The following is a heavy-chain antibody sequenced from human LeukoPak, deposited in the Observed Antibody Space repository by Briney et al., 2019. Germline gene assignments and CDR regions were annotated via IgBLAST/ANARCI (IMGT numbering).Heavy chain of an antibody. D-gene: IGHD6-13*01. J-gene: IGHJ3*02. CDR3: ARQKYSSSWLRYAFDI. CDR1: GGSISSSSYY. CDR2: IYTSGST. Sequence: SETLSLTCTVSGGSISSSSYYWSWIRQPAGKGLEWIGRIYTSGSTNYNPSLKSRVTISVDTSKNQFSLKLSSVTAADTAVYYCARQKYSSSWLRYAFDIWGQGTMVTVSS. V-gene: IGHV4-61*02.